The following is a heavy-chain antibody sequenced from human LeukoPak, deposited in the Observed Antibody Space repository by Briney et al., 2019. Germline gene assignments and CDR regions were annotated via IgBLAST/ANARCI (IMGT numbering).Heavy chain of an antibody. V-gene: IGHV3-48*01. J-gene: IGHJ5*02. CDR1: GFTFSSYS. CDR3: ASTEYPLLGATNLFAP. CDR2: ISSSGSTI. Sequence: GGSLRLSCAASGFTFSSYSMNWVRQAPGKGLEWVSFISSSGSTIYYADSVKGRFTISRDNAKNSLYLQMNSLRAEDTAVYYCASTEYPLLGATNLFAPWGQGTLVTVSS. D-gene: IGHD2-2*01.